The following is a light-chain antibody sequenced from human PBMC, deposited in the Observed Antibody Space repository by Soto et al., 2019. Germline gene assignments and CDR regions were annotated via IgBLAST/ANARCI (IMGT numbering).Light chain of an antibody. Sequence: EIVLTQSPGTLSLSPGETATLSCRASQSLTSSYLAWYQQKPGQAPRLLIYGASSRATGIPDRFSGSGSGTDFTLTISRLEPEDFAVYYCQQYGSSPRGTFGQGTKV. CDR1: QSLTSSY. J-gene: IGKJ1*01. V-gene: IGKV3-20*01. CDR3: QQYGSSPRGT. CDR2: GAS.